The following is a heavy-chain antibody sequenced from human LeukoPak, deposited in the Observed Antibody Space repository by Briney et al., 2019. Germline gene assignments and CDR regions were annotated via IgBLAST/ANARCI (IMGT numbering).Heavy chain of an antibody. J-gene: IGHJ3*02. D-gene: IGHD3-10*01. CDR2: IYPGDSDT. CDR1: GYSFTSYW. V-gene: IGHV5-51*01. CDR3: ARLTGTYYGSGSYFVSAFDI. Sequence: GESLKISCKGSGYSFTSYWIGWVRQMPGKGLGWMGIIYPGDSDTRYSPSFQGQVTISADKSISTAYLQWSSLKASDAAMYYCARLTGTYYGSGSYFVSAFDIWGQGTMVTVPS.